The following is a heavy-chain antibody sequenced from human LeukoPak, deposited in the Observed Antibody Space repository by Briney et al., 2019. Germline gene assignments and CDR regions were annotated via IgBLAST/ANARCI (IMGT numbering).Heavy chain of an antibody. CDR1: GFIFSSYS. CDR3: AREEVLVYFDY. D-gene: IGHD3-10*01. CDR2: ITGSGGNT. Sequence: GGSLRLSCAASGFIFSSYSMSWVRQAPGKGLEWVSVITGSGGNTYYADSVKGRFTISKDNSKNTVYLQMSSLRAEDTAVYYCAREEVLVYFDYWGQGTLVTVSS. V-gene: IGHV3-23*01. J-gene: IGHJ4*02.